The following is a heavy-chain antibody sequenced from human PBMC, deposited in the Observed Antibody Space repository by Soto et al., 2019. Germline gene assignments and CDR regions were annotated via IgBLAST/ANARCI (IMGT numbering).Heavy chain of an antibody. V-gene: IGHV4-4*02. CDR3: AKADCSGGSCYSSANWFDP. D-gene: IGHD2-15*01. CDR1: SGSITSINW. Sequence: TLSLTCVVSSGSITSINWWSWVRQPPGKGLEWIGEIYHSGSTNYNPSLKSRVTISVDKSKNQFSLKLSSVTAADTAVYYCAKADCSGGSCYSSANWFDPWGQGTLVTVSS. J-gene: IGHJ5*02. CDR2: IYHSGST.